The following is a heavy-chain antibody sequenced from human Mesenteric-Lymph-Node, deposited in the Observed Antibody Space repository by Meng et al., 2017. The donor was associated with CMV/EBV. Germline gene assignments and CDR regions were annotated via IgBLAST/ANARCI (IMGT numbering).Heavy chain of an antibody. CDR3: ARVYCSTTSCYGGYGMDV. Sequence: SVQVSCQASGYTFTSHGISWVRQAPGQGLEWVGWISGYNGNTNSAQKLQGRVTMTTDTSTSTAYMELRSLTSDDTAVYYCARVYCSTTSCYGGYGMDVWGQGTTVTVSS. V-gene: IGHV1-18*01. CDR1: GYTFTSHG. CDR2: ISGYNGNT. D-gene: IGHD2-2*01. J-gene: IGHJ6*02.